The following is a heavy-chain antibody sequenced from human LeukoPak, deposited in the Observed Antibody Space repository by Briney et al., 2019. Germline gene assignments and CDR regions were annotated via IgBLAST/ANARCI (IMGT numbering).Heavy chain of an antibody. CDR2: IYYSGST. Sequence: KASETLSLTRTVSGGSISSYYWSWIRQPPGKGLEWIGYIYYSGSTNYNPSLKSRVTISVDTSKNQFSLKLSSVTAADTAAYYCASARGPEYFQHWGQGTLVTVSS. J-gene: IGHJ1*01. D-gene: IGHD2-15*01. V-gene: IGHV4-59*01. CDR1: GGSISSYY. CDR3: ASARGPEYFQH.